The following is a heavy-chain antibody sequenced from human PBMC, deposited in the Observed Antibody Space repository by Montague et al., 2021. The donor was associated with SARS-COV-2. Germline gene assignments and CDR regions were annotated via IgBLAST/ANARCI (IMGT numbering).Heavy chain of an antibody. D-gene: IGHD2-21*01. J-gene: IGHJ5*01. Sequence: SETLSLTCSVSGYSISSGHFWGWIRQPPGKGLEWIGAIYHGGFTHYNPXXKSRPTMSLDTSKNQFSLRLSSVTAADTAIYYCARAYCSGDCNYLYIWFDSWGQGALVTVSS. CDR1: GYSISSGHF. V-gene: IGHV4-38-2*02. CDR3: ARAYCSGDCNYLYIWFDS. CDR2: IYHGGFT.